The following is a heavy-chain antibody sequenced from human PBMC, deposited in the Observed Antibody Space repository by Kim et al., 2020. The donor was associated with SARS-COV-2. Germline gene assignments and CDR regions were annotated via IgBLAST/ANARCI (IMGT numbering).Heavy chain of an antibody. J-gene: IGHJ5*02. V-gene: IGHV4-31*02. CDR3: ARVPDGSNWFDP. Sequence: YYNPTLKSRVTISVDASKNQFSLKLSSVTVADTAVDYWARVPDGSNWFDPWGQGTLVTVSS. D-gene: IGHD3-10*01.